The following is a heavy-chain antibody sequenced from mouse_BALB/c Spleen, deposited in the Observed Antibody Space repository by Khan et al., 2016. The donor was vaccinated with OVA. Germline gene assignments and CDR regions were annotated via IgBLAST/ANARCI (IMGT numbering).Heavy chain of an antibody. V-gene: IGHV1-20*02. CDR3: ARKNGSDFDY. J-gene: IGHJ2*01. D-gene: IGHD1-1*01. CDR2: INPHIGET. CDR1: GYSFTGYF. Sequence: EVQLQESGPELVKPGASVKISCKASGYSFTGYFMNWVMQSPGKRLEWIGRINPHIGETFYNQKFTDKATLTVDESSTTAHMQLRSLASEDSAVYYCARKNGSDFDYWGQGTTLTVSS.